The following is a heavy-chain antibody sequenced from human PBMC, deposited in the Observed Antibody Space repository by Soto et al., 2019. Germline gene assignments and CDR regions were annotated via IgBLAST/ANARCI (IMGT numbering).Heavy chain of an antibody. Sequence: GGSLRLSCAASGFTFSNAWMSWVRQAPGKGLEWVGRIKSKTDGGTTDYAAPVKGRFTISRDDSKNTLYLQMNSLKTEDTAVYYCTTEFIAAAGTSRSWGQGTLVTVSS. V-gene: IGHV3-15*01. D-gene: IGHD6-13*01. CDR2: IKSKTDGGTT. J-gene: IGHJ5*02. CDR3: TTEFIAAAGTSRS. CDR1: GFTFSNAW.